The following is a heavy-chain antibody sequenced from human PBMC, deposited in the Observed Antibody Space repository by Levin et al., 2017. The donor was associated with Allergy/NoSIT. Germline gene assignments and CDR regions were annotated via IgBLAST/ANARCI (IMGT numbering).Heavy chain of an antibody. CDR2: IIPIFGTA. D-gene: IGHD6-6*01. CDR3: ARDPLKFSSSSRLYYYYYGMDV. Sequence: SVKVPCKASGGTFSSYAISWVRQAPGQGLEWMGGIIPIFGTANYAQKFQGRVTITADKSTSTAYMELSSLRSEDTAVYYCARDPLKFSSSSRLYYYYYGMDVWGQGTTVTVSS. CDR1: GGTFSSYA. J-gene: IGHJ6*02. V-gene: IGHV1-69*06.